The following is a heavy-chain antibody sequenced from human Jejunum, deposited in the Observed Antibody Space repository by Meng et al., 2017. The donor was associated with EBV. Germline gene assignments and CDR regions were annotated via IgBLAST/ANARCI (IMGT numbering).Heavy chain of an antibody. V-gene: IGHV4-39*01. Sequence: LQESGPGLVKPSAPLSLTCSVSGGSISSYTYYWGWIRQPPGKGLEWIGTIDYRENTYYNPSLKSRITISVDTPKNQFSLKLTSMTAADTALYYCARVDYYDTSGNVDFWGQGALVTVSS. CDR1: GGSISSYTYY. CDR2: IDYRENT. CDR3: ARVDYYDTSGNVDF. D-gene: IGHD3-22*01. J-gene: IGHJ4*02.